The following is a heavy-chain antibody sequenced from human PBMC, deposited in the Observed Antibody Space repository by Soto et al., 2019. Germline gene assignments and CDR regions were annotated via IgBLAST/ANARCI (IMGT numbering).Heavy chain of an antibody. Sequence: QVQLVQAGAEVKKPGSSVKVSCKASGGTFSSYAISWVRQAPGQGLEWMGGIIPIFGTANYAQKFQGRVTITADESTSTAYMEPSSLRSEDTAVYYCARDTDVLRGVTAGGFDPWGQGTLVTVSS. V-gene: IGHV1-69*12. CDR1: GGTFSSYA. D-gene: IGHD3-10*01. CDR2: IIPIFGTA. J-gene: IGHJ5*02. CDR3: ARDTDVLRGVTAGGFDP.